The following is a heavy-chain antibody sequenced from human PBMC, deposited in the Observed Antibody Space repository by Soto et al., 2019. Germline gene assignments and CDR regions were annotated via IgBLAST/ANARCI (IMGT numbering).Heavy chain of an antibody. J-gene: IGHJ6*02. Sequence: QVQLVQSGADVKKPGSSVKVSCKASGGTFSSYAISWVRQAPGQGLEWMGGIIPIFGTANYAQKFQGRVTITADKSTSTTYMELSSLRSEDTAVYYCAREGVTIFGVVTYYGMDVWGQGTTVTVSS. CDR2: IIPIFGTA. CDR3: AREGVTIFGVVTYYGMDV. V-gene: IGHV1-69*06. CDR1: GGTFSSYA. D-gene: IGHD3-3*01.